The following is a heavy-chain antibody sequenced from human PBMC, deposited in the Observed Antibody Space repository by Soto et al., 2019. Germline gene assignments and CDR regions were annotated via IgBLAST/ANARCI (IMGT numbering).Heavy chain of an antibody. Sequence: SETLSLTCAVYVGSFSCYYWIWIRQPPGKGLEWIGEINHSGSTNYNPSLKSRVTISVDTSKNQFSLKLSSVTAADTAVYYCARGSITIFGVVIPPPYYYGMDVWGQGTTVTVSS. CDR2: INHSGST. D-gene: IGHD3-3*01. CDR3: ARGSITIFGVVIPPPYYYGMDV. CDR1: VGSFSCYY. V-gene: IGHV4-34*01. J-gene: IGHJ6*02.